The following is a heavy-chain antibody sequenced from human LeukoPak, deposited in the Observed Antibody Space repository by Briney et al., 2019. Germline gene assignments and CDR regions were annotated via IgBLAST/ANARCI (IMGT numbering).Heavy chain of an antibody. CDR2: IYSSGST. CDR1: GAFIISSNYY. CDR3: TRRTYRADFDY. Sequence: SETLSLTCNVSGAFIISSNYYWAWIRQPPGKGLEWIGNIYSSGSTQYTPSLKSRVTISADMSKNQFFLKLTPATAADTAVYYCTRRTYRADFDYWGQGSLVTVSS. J-gene: IGHJ4*02. D-gene: IGHD3-16*02. V-gene: IGHV4-39*01.